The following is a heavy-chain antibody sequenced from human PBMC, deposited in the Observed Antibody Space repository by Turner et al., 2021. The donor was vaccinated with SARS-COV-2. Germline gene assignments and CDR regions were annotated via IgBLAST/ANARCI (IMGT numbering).Heavy chain of an antibody. D-gene: IGHD6-13*01. CDR2: IKHDGSEK. V-gene: IGHV3-7*03. Sequence: EVQLVESGGGLVQPGGSLRLSCAASGFTFSSYWMSWVRQAPGKGLEWVANIKHDGSEKFYVDSVKGRFTISRDNAKNSLYLQMNSLRAEDTAVYYCAKMASSSWYFDYWGQGTLVTVSS. CDR3: AKMASSSWYFDY. CDR1: GFTFSSYW. J-gene: IGHJ4*02.